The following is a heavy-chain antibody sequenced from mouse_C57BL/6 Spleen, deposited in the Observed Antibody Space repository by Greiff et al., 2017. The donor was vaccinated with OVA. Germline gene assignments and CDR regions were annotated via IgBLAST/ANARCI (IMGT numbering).Heavy chain of an antibody. Sequence: VQLQQSGAELAKPGASVKLSCKASGYTFTSYWMHWVQQRPGQGLEWIGYINPSSGYTKSNQKFKGKATLTADKSSSTAYMQLSSLTYEDSAGYYCARSITTVVAGGYFDYWGQGTTLTVSS. CDR2: INPSSGYT. V-gene: IGHV1-7*01. CDR1: GYTFTSYW. CDR3: ARSITTVVAGGYFDY. J-gene: IGHJ2*01. D-gene: IGHD1-1*01.